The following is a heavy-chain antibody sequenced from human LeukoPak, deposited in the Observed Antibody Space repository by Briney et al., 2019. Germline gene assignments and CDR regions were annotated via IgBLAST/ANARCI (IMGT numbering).Heavy chain of an antibody. V-gene: IGHV4-59*01. CDR1: GGSISSYY. Sequence: SETLSLTRTVSGGSISSYYWSWIRQPPGKGLEWIGYIYYSGSTNFNPSLKSRVTISVDTSKNQFSLKLSSVTAADTAVYYCARDATYPPKGFDPWGQGTLVTVSS. CDR3: ARDATYPPKGFDP. CDR2: IYYSGST. J-gene: IGHJ5*02.